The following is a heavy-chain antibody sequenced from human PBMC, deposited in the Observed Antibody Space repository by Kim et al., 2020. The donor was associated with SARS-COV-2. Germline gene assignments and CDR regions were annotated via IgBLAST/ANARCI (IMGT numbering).Heavy chain of an antibody. Sequence: ASVKVSCKASGYTFTSYYMHWVRQAPGQGLEWMGIINPSGGSTSYAQKFQGRVTMTRDTSTSTVYMELSSLRSEDTAVYYCARDLAGGATLRYYYYGMDVWGQGTTVTVSS. V-gene: IGHV1-46*01. CDR2: INPSGGST. J-gene: IGHJ6*02. CDR3: ARDLAGGATLRYYYYGMDV. D-gene: IGHD1-26*01. CDR1: GYTFTSYY.